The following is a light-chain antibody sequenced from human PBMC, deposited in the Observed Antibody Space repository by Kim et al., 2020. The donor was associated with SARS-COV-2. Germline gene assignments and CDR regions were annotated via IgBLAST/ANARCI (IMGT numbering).Light chain of an antibody. J-gene: IGLJ2*01. CDR1: SSDVGRYNY. Sequence: QSVLTQPASVSGSPGQSITISCTGTSSDVGRYNYVSWYQQHTGKVPKLTIYDVSKRPSGVSSRFSGSKSGNTASLTISGLQAEDEADYYCSSYTTSSTLVFGGGTQLTVL. CDR3: SSYTTSSTLV. V-gene: IGLV2-14*03. CDR2: DVS.